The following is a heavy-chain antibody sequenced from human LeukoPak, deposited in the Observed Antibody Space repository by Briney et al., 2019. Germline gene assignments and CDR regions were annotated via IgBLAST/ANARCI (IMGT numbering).Heavy chain of an antibody. J-gene: IGHJ4*01. CDR3: ATNVHTAMANFDY. Sequence: ASVKVSCKVSGYTLTELSMHWVRQAPGKGLEWMGGFDPEDGETIYAQKFQGRVTMTEDTSTDTAYTELSSLRSEDTAVYYCATNVHTAMANFDYWGQGTLVTVSS. CDR2: FDPEDGET. CDR1: GYTLTELS. V-gene: IGHV1-24*01. D-gene: IGHD5-18*01.